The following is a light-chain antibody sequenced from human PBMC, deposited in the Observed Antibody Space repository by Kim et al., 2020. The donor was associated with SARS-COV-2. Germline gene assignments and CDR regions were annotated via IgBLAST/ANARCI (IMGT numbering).Light chain of an antibody. V-gene: IGLV3-21*04. CDR2: YDS. J-gene: IGLJ1*01. CDR3: QVWDTSSDHPYV. Sequence: SYELTQPPSVSVAPGKTARITCGGNNIGSKSVHWYQQKPGQAPVLVIYYDSDRPSGIPERFSGSNSGNMATLTISRVEAGDEADYYCQVWDTSSDHPYVF. CDR1: NIGSKS.